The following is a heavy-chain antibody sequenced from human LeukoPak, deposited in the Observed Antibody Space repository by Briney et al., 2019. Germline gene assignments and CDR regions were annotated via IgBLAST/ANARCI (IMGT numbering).Heavy chain of an antibody. V-gene: IGHV3-74*03. CDR3: ARGTKYGFDP. Sequence: GGSLRLSCAASGLAFSMYWMHWVRQAPGKGLVWVSYIKSDGTSTKYADSVKGRFTISRDNAKNTLYLQMNSLRAEDTAVYYCARGTKYGFDPWGQGTLVTVSA. J-gene: IGHJ5*02. CDR1: GLAFSMYW. CDR2: IKSDGTST. D-gene: IGHD2-8*01.